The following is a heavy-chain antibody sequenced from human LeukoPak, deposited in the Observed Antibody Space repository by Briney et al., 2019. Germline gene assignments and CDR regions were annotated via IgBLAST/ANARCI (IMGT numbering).Heavy chain of an antibody. CDR3: ARHPTRSTIFGED. CDR2: IYYSGST. Sequence: SGTLSLTCTVSGGSISSYYWSWIRQPPGKGLEWIGYIYYSGSTRYNPSLKGRATISVDTSKNQFSLKLTSVSAADTAVYYCARHPTRSTIFGEDWGQGTLVTVSS. CDR1: GGSISSYY. J-gene: IGHJ4*02. V-gene: IGHV4-59*08. D-gene: IGHD3-3*01.